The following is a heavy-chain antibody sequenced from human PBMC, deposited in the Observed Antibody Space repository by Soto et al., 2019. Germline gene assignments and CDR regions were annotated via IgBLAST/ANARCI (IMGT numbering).Heavy chain of an antibody. Sequence: ASVKDSCKASGYTFTSFGISWLRQAPGQGLEWMGWISAYNGNTNYAQKLQGRVTMTTDTSTSTAYMELRSLRSDDTAVYYCARAIAEAGTEGFEPWGQGTLVTVSS. J-gene: IGHJ5*02. V-gene: IGHV1-18*01. CDR2: ISAYNGNT. CDR1: GYTFTSFG. CDR3: ARAIAEAGTEGFEP. D-gene: IGHD6-13*01.